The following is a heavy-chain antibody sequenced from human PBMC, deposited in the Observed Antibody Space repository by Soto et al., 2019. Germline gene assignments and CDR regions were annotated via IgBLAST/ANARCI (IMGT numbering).Heavy chain of an antibody. D-gene: IGHD1-1*01. J-gene: IGHJ6*02. V-gene: IGHV1-8*01. CDR1: GYTFTTYD. CDR3: ARDRTGTTGMDV. Sequence: QVQLVQSGAEVKTPGASVKVSCKASGYTFTTYDINWVRQATGQGLEWMGWMDPTGGNTGYAQKFQGGFTMTRNTSTSPAYMALSSLRSEDTAVYYCARDRTGTTGMDVWGQGTTVTVSS. CDR2: MDPTGGNT.